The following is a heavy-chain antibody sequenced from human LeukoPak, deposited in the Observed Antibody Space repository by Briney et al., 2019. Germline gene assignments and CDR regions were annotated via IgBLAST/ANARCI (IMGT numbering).Heavy chain of an antibody. J-gene: IGHJ4*02. Sequence: GGSLRLSCVPSGFTFSDYYMSWIRQAPGKGLEWVSYIRSSGTTIHYADSVKGRFTISRDNAKNSLYLQMNSLRAEDTAVYYCARDRGAVTDVFDYWGQGTLVTVSS. V-gene: IGHV3-11*04. CDR2: IRSSGTTI. CDR3: ARDRGAVTDVFDY. CDR1: GFTFSDYY. D-gene: IGHD6-19*01.